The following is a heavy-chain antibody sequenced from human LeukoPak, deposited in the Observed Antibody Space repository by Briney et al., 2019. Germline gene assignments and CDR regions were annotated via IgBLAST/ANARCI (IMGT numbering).Heavy chain of an antibody. J-gene: IGHJ6*02. V-gene: IGHV4-39*07. CDR2: IYYSGST. CDR1: GGSISSSSYY. CDR3: ARGSRGMDV. Sequence: SETLSLTCTVAGGSISSSSYYWGWIRQPPGKGLEWIGSIYYSGSTYYNPSLNSRVTISIDTSKNQFSLKLSSVTAADTAVYYCARGSRGMDVWGQGTTVTVSS.